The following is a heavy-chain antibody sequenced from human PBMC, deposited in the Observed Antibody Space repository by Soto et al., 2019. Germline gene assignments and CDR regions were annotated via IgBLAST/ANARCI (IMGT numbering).Heavy chain of an antibody. V-gene: IGHV4-4*07. D-gene: IGHD2-15*01. CDR1: GGSVSNYY. J-gene: IGHJ4*02. Sequence: QVQLQESGPGLVKPSETLSLTCSVSGGSVSNYYWSWFRQPAGKGLEWIGRIYTGGSTNYNPSLKSRVILSVDTSKNQFSLRLTSVTAADTAVYYCARANVGPPGGGSWTMPFDFWGQGTLVTVSS. CDR3: ARANVGPPGGGSWTMPFDF. CDR2: IYTGGST.